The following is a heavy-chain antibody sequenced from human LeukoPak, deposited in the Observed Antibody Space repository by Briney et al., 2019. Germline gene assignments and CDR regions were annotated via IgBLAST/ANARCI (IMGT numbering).Heavy chain of an antibody. CDR1: GFTFDDYA. D-gene: IGHD5-18*01. CDR3: AKDRQQLWLPSDFDY. V-gene: IGHV3-9*01. Sequence: GRSLRLSCAASGFTFDDYAMHWVRQAPGKGLEWVSGITWNSGSIGYADSVKGRFTISRDNAKNSPYLQMNSLRAEDTALYYCAKDRQQLWLPSDFDYWGQGTLVTVSS. J-gene: IGHJ4*02. CDR2: ITWNSGSI.